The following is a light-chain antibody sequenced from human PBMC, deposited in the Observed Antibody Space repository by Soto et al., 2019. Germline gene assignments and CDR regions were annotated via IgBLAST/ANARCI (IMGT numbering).Light chain of an antibody. CDR1: QTVNNNY. J-gene: IGKJ1*01. Sequence: EIVLTQPPGPLSVSPGDRVTLSCRASQTVNNNYLAWYQQKPGQAPRLLIYGASTPATGTPARFSGSGSGTHFTLTVSRLEPEDFAVYYCQQYGGSAPWTFGPGTKVXMK. V-gene: IGKV3-20*01. CDR3: QQYGGSAPWT. CDR2: GAS.